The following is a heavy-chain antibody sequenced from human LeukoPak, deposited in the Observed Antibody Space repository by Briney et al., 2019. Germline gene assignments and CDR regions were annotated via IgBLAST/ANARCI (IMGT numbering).Heavy chain of an antibody. CDR3: ARDLPSYYFDSGNMFDP. D-gene: IGHD3-10*01. V-gene: IGHV4-4*07. J-gene: IGHJ5*02. Sequence: SETLSLTCTGSGGSISNFYWSWIRQPAGKGLEWIGRIYSSGRTNYNSSLKSRVAMSIDTSNNQFSLKLSSVTAADTAVYYCARDLPSYYFDSGNMFDPWGQGTLVTVSS. CDR1: GGSISNFY. CDR2: IYSSGRT.